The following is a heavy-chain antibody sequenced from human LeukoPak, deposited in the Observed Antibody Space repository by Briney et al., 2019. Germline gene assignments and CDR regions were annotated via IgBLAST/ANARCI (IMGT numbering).Heavy chain of an antibody. J-gene: IGHJ5*02. V-gene: IGHV1-8*01. D-gene: IGHD3-3*01. CDR3: ARGPTIFGVVIPSFDP. Sequence: ASVKVSCKASGYTFTSYDINWVRQATGQGLEWMGWVNPNSGNTGYAQKFQGRVTITRNTSISTAYMELSSLRSEDTAVYYCARGPTIFGVVIPSFDPWGQGTLVTVSS. CDR2: VNPNSGNT. CDR1: GYTFTSYD.